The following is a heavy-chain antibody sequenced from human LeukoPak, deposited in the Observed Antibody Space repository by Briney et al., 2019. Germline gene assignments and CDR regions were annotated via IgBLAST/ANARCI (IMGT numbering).Heavy chain of an antibody. Sequence: SGGSLRLSCAASGFTFSSYSMNWVRQAPGKGLEWVSSISSSSSYIYYADSVKGRFTISRDNAKNSLYLQMNNLRVDDSAVYYCAREYTAMAYDYWGQGNLVTVSS. CDR3: AREYTAMAYDY. D-gene: IGHD5-18*01. V-gene: IGHV3-21*01. CDR1: GFTFSSYS. CDR2: ISSSSSYI. J-gene: IGHJ4*02.